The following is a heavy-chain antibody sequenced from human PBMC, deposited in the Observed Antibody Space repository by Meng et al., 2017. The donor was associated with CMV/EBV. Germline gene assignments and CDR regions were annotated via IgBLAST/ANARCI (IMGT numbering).Heavy chain of an antibody. Sequence: GGSLRLSCAASGFTFSSYSMNWVRQAPGKGLEWVSSISSSSSYIYYADSVKGRFTISRDNAKNSLYLRMNSLRAEDTAVYYCASGYSSSWTSGYFDYWGQGTLVTVSS. J-gene: IGHJ4*02. V-gene: IGHV3-21*01. CDR3: ASGYSSSWTSGYFDY. CDR1: GFTFSSYS. CDR2: ISSSSSYI. D-gene: IGHD6-13*01.